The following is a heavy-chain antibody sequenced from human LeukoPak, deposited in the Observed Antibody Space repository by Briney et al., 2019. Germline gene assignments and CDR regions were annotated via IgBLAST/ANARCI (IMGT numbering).Heavy chain of an antibody. J-gene: IGHJ4*02. CDR1: GFSFNDYA. CDR3: AKGIQLWSSNSGFDY. D-gene: IGHD5-18*01. CDR2: ISGSGGST. Sequence: GGSLRLSCAASGFSFNDYAMSWVRQAPGKGLEWVSAISGSGGSTYYADSVKGRFTISRDNSKNTLYLQMNSLRAEDTAVYYCAKGIQLWSSNSGFDYWGQGTLVTVSS. V-gene: IGHV3-23*01.